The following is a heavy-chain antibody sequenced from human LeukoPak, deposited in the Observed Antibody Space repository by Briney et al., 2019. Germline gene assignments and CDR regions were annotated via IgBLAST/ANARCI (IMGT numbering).Heavy chain of an antibody. J-gene: IGHJ4*02. CDR1: GGSISSNSYY. Sequence: SETLSLTCAVSGGSISSNSYYWGWIRQPPGKGLEWIVSIYYSGSTYYNPSLKSRVTISVDTSKNQFSLKLSSVTAADTAVYYCARGLRYFDWLLDYYFDYWGQGTLVTVSS. CDR3: ARGLRYFDWLLDYYFDY. CDR2: IYYSGST. V-gene: IGHV4-39*01. D-gene: IGHD3-9*01.